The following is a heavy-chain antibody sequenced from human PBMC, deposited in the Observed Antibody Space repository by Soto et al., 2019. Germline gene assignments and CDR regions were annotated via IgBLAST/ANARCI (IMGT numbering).Heavy chain of an antibody. CDR1: GGSISSYY. Sequence: SETLSLTCTVSGGSISSYYWSWIRQPPGKGLEWIGYIYYSGSTNYNPSLKSRVTISVGTSKNQFSLKLSSVTAADTAVYYCARVRGYSPRNWFDPWGQGTLVTVSS. CDR2: IYYSGST. V-gene: IGHV4-59*01. CDR3: ARVRGYSPRNWFDP. J-gene: IGHJ5*02. D-gene: IGHD3-10*01.